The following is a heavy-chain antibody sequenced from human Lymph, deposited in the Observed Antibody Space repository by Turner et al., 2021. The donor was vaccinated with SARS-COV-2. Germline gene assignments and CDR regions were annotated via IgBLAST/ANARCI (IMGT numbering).Heavy chain of an antibody. Sequence: QVQLVESGGGVVQPGRSLRLRCAASGFTFSNYGIHWVRQARGKGLEWVAVIWYDGSNKYYADSVKGRFTISRDNSKNTLYLQMNSLRAEDTAVYYCAREGYFYDTSRAFDIWGQGTMVTVSS. J-gene: IGHJ3*02. D-gene: IGHD3-22*01. CDR3: AREGYFYDTSRAFDI. CDR2: IWYDGSNK. V-gene: IGHV3-33*01. CDR1: GFTFSNYG.